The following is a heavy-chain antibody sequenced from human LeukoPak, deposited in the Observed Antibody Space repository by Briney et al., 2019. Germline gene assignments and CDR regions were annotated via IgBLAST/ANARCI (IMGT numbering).Heavy chain of an antibody. D-gene: IGHD1-26*01. J-gene: IGHJ4*02. Sequence: GGSLRLSCAASGFTFSSYAMSWVRQAPGKGLEWVSAISGSGGSTYYADSVKGRFTISRDNSKNTLYLQMNSLRAEDTAVYYCAKDWSVIVGANLALDYWGQGTPVTVSS. V-gene: IGHV3-23*01. CDR1: GFTFSSYA. CDR3: AKDWSVIVGANLALDY. CDR2: ISGSGGST.